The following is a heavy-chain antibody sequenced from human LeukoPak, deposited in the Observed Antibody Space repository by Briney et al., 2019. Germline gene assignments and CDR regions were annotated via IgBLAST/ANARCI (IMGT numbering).Heavy chain of an antibody. D-gene: IGHD6-19*01. J-gene: IGHJ4*02. CDR1: GFTFSSHG. CDR2: ISYDGGNK. V-gene: IGHV3-30*03. CDR3: ARDLSWVPSGWLDY. Sequence: GGSLRLSCAASGFTFSSHGMHWVRQAPGKGLEWVAVISYDGGNKYYADSVKGRFAISRDNSKKMLSLQMNSLRAEDTAMYYCARDLSWVPSGWLDYWGQGTLVTVSS.